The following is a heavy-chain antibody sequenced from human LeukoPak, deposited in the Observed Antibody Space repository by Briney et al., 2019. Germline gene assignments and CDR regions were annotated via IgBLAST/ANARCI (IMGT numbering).Heavy chain of an antibody. V-gene: IGHV1-69*13. CDR2: IIPLFRTA. CDR1: GYTFTSYY. D-gene: IGHD2-2*01. Sequence: SVKVSCKASGYTFTSYYMHWVRQAPGQGLEWMGGIIPLFRTANYAQNFQGRVTITADESTRTAYMELSSLRSEDTAVYYCARIMEYCSSTSCYYGMDVWGQGTTVTVSS. J-gene: IGHJ6*02. CDR3: ARIMEYCSSTSCYYGMDV.